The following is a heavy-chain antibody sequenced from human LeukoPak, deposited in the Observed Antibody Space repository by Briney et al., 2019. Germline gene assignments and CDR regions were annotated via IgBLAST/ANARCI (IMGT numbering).Heavy chain of an antibody. Sequence: GGSLILSCAASGFTFSSYAMSWVRQAPGKGLEWVSGISGSGGSTFYADSVKGRFTISRDNSKNTLYLQVNSLRAEDTAVYYCAKDLYDILTGYYPPKNWGQGTPVTVSS. V-gene: IGHV3-23*01. D-gene: IGHD3-9*01. CDR2: ISGSGGST. J-gene: IGHJ4*02. CDR1: GFTFSSYA. CDR3: AKDLYDILTGYYPPKN.